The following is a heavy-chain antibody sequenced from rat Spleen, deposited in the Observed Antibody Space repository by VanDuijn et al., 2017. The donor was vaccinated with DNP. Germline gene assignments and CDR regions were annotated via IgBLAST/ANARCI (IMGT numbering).Heavy chain of an antibody. CDR1: GYSITGDY. CDR2: ISYSGST. Sequence: EVQLQESGPGLVKPSQSLSLTCSVTGYSITGDYWGWIRKFPGNKMEWIGHISYSGSTSYHPSLKSRISITRDTSKNQLFLQVNSVTTEDTATYYCARWPGYNPPYAMDAWGQGTSVTVSS. D-gene: IGHD1-4*01. J-gene: IGHJ4*01. CDR3: ARWPGYNPPYAMDA. V-gene: IGHV3-1*01.